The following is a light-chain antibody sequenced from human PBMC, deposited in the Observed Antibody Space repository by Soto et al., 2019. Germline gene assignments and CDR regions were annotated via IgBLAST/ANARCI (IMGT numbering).Light chain of an antibody. CDR1: QTISSW. J-gene: IGKJ1*01. CDR3: QHYSSYSEA. V-gene: IGKV1-5*03. CDR2: KAS. Sequence: DIQMTQSPSTLSGSVGDRVTITCRASQTISSWLAWYQQKPGQAPKLLIYKASTLKSGVPSRFSGSGSGTEFTLTISSLQPDDFAPYYCQHYSSYSEAFGQGTKVELK.